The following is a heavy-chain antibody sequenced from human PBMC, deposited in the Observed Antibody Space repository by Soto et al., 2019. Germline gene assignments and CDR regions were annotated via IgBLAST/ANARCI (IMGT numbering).Heavy chain of an antibody. V-gene: IGHV3-23*01. CDR2: ISGSGGST. CDR3: AKNRLERQTEDQSDFDY. D-gene: IGHD1-1*01. Sequence: EVQLLESGGGLVQPGGSLRLSCAASGFTFSSYAMSWVRQAPGEGLEWVSAISGSGGSTYYADSVKGRFTISRDNSKNTLYLQMNSLRAEDTAVYYCAKNRLERQTEDQSDFDYWGQGTLVTVSS. CDR1: GFTFSSYA. J-gene: IGHJ4*02.